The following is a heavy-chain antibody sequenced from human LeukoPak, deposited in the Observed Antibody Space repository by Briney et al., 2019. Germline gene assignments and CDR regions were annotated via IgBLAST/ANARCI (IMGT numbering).Heavy chain of an antibody. CDR2: IIPNFGTA. Sequence: GASVKVSCKASGGTFSSYAISWVRQAPGQGLEWMGGIIPNFGTANYAQKFQGRVTITADESTSTAYMELSSLRSEDTAVYYCARVWYYGSGSYSGYFQHWGQGTLVTVSS. V-gene: IGHV1-69*13. J-gene: IGHJ1*01. CDR1: GGTFSSYA. D-gene: IGHD3-10*01. CDR3: ARVWYYGSGSYSGYFQH.